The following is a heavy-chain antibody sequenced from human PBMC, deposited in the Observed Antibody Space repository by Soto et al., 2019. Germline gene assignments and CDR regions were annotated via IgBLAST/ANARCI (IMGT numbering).Heavy chain of an antibody. CDR3: AKDLEMGFDY. CDR2: ISYDGSNK. Sequence: GGSLRLSCAASGFTFSSYGMHWVRQAPGKGVEWVAVISYDGSNKYYADSVKGRFTISRDNSKNTLYLQMNSLRAEDTAVYYCAKDLEMGFDYWGQGTLVTVSS. V-gene: IGHV3-30*18. CDR1: GFTFSSYG. J-gene: IGHJ4*02. D-gene: IGHD1-26*01.